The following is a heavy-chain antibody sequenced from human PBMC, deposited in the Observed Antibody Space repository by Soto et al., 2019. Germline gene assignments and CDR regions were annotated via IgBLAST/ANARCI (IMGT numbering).Heavy chain of an antibody. CDR1: GGSFSGYY. D-gene: IGHD6-19*01. CDR3: ARTPYSSGWYLRSNWFDP. CDR2: INHSGST. Sequence: SETLSLTCAVYGGSFSGYYWSWIRQPPGKGLEWIGEINHSGSTNYNPSLKSRVTISVDTSKNQFSLKLSSVTAADTAVYYCARTPYSSGWYLRSNWFDPWGQGTLVTVSS. J-gene: IGHJ5*02. V-gene: IGHV4-34*01.